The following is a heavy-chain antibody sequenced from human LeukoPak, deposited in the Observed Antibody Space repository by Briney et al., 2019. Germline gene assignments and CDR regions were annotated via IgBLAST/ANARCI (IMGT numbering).Heavy chain of an antibody. CDR2: IYYSGST. D-gene: IGHD3-3*01. CDR1: GGSISSSSYY. CDR3: ARASHPFLWSGPHDY. J-gene: IGHJ4*02. V-gene: IGHV4-39*01. Sequence: SETLSLTCTVSGGSISSSSYYWGWIRQPPGKGLEWIGSIYYSGSTYYNPSLKSRVTISVDTSKNQFSLKLSSVTAADTAVYYCARASHPFLWSGPHDYWGQGTLVTVSS.